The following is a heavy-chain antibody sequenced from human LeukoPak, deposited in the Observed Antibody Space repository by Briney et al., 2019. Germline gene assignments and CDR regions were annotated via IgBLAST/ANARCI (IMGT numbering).Heavy chain of an antibody. CDR2: IYYSGST. J-gene: IGHJ3*02. D-gene: IGHD3-10*01. CDR3: ARSSYYYGADALDI. Sequence: SETLSLTCTVSGGSISSYYWSWIRQPPGKGLEWIGYIYYSGSTNYNPSLKSRVTTSVDTSKNQFSLKLSSVTAADTAVYHCARSSYYYGADALDIWGQGTTVTVSS. CDR1: GGSISSYY. V-gene: IGHV4-59*01.